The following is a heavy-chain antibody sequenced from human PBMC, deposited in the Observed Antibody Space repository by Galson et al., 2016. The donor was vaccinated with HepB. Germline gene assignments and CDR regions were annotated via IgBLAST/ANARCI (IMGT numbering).Heavy chain of an antibody. CDR1: GFGFGDYH. J-gene: IGHJ1*01. V-gene: IGHV3-11*01. CDR3: ARFPSYCGGDCFSGYLQY. CDR2: ISHSGKTI. Sequence: SLRLSCAASGFGFGDYHMSWIRQAPGKGLEWVAYISHSGKTIFYADSVKGRFAISREHAKTSLYLQMNSLRDEDTAFYYCARFPSYCGGDCFSGYLQYWGQGTLVIVSS. D-gene: IGHD2-21*02.